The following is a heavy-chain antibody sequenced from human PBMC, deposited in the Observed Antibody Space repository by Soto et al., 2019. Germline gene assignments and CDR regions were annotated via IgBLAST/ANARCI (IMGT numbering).Heavy chain of an antibody. CDR1: GVSISGSSYY. V-gene: IGHV4-39*01. J-gene: IGHJ5*02. CDR3: ARHGSS. CDR2: IYYSGQT. Sequence: QLQLQESGPGLVKPSETLSLICSVSGVSISGSSYYWGWIRQPPGKGLEWIGSIYYSGQTYYNPSLKSGVTISVDRSKNQFSLNLTSVTATDTAIYYCARHGSSWGQGTLVTVSS.